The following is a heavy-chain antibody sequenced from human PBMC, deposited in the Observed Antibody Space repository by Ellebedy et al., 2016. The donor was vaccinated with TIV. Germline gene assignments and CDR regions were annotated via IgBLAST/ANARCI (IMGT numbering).Heavy chain of an antibody. J-gene: IGHJ4*02. Sequence: AASVKVSCKASGYTFTTYGISWVRQAPGQGLEWMGWINTDNGNTNYAQKFQGRVTMTTDTSMSTAYMELRSLRSDDTSIYYCPKHYCGSITCYAMDYWGQGSLVTVSS. CDR2: INTDNGNT. V-gene: IGHV1-18*04. D-gene: IGHD2-2*01. CDR3: PKHYCGSITCYAMDY. CDR1: GYTFTTYG.